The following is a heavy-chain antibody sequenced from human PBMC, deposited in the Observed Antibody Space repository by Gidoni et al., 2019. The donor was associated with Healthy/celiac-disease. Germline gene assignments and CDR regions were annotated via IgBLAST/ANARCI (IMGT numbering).Heavy chain of an antibody. V-gene: IGHV3-30*03. Sequence: QVPPVESGGGVGQPGRARRLSWAAPGFTFSSYGMHWVRQAPGKGVEWVAVISYDVSNKYYADSVKGRFTISRDNSKNTLYLQMNSLRAEDTAVYYCASPSKYSYGYVDYWGQGTLVTVSS. D-gene: IGHD5-18*01. CDR1: GFTFSSYG. CDR2: ISYDVSNK. J-gene: IGHJ4*02. CDR3: ASPSKYSYGYVDY.